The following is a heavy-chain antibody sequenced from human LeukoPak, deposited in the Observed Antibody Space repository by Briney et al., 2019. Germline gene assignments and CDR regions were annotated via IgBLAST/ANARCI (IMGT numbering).Heavy chain of an antibody. D-gene: IGHD5-12*01. CDR2: LYSGGNT. CDR1: GFTVSSNY. Sequence: GGSLRLSCVLSGFTVSSNYMSWVRQAPGKGLEWLSVLYSGGNTYYADSVKGRFTISRDNAKNSLSLQMNSLRAEDTAVYYCVRDGGVSGYDLLDYWGQGTLVTVSS. J-gene: IGHJ4*02. CDR3: VRDGGVSGYDLLDY. V-gene: IGHV3-66*01.